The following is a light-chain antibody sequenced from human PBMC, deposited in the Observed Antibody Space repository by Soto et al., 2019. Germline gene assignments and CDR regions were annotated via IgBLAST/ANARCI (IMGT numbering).Light chain of an antibody. V-gene: IGKV3-15*01. Sequence: EIVLTQSPATLSVTRGGRTTLXXRASQSVNQKLGWYQQKPGQAPRXLIYVASYRATGIPARFSGSGSGTEYTLTISNLQAEDFAVYYCQQFNNWPHTFGQGTRLEIK. CDR3: QQFNNWPHT. J-gene: IGKJ5*01. CDR2: VAS. CDR1: QSVNQK.